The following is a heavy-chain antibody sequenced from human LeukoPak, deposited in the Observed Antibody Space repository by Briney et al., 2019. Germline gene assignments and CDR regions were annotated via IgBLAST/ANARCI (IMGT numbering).Heavy chain of an antibody. V-gene: IGHV1-8*02. CDR2: MNPNSGNT. J-gene: IGHJ4*02. CDR1: GYTFTGYY. Sequence: ASVKVSCKASGYTFTGYYMHWVRQAPGQGLEWMGWMNPNSGNTGYAQKFQGRVTMTRNTSISTAYMELSSLRSEDTAVYYCATYYYDSSGPINDYWGQGTLVTVSS. CDR3: ATYYYDSSGPINDY. D-gene: IGHD3-22*01.